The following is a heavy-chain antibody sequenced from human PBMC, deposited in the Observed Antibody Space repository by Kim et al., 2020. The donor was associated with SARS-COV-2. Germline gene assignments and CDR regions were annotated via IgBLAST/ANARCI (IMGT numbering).Heavy chain of an antibody. Sequence: VKGRLTISRDNSKNTLYVQMNSLRAEDTALYYCAKSGGYNSVNYYYGMDVWGQGTTVTVS. CDR3: AKSGGYNSVNYYYGMDV. J-gene: IGHJ6*02. V-gene: IGHV3-30*02. D-gene: IGHD6-25*01.